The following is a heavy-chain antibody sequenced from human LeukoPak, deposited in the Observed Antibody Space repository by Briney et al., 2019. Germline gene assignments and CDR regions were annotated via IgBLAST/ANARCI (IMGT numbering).Heavy chain of an antibody. CDR2: IYHNGTP. Sequence: SETLSLTCAVSVGSISSGNWWSWVRRSPGKRLEWIGEIYHNGTPNYNPSLKSRVTISADTFKNHFSLKMTSVTAADTAVYYCATAPILRGEGGEHYKYGMDVWGQGTTVIVSS. V-gene: IGHV4-4*02. D-gene: IGHD2-2*02. CDR1: VGSISSGNW. CDR3: ATAPILRGEGGEHYKYGMDV. J-gene: IGHJ6*02.